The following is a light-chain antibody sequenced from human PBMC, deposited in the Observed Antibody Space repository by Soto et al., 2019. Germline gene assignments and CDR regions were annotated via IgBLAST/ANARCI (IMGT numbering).Light chain of an antibody. J-gene: IGLJ2*01. CDR1: ISDIGTYYY. V-gene: IGLV2-8*01. CDR2: EVS. CDR3: SSYAVTKTLV. Sequence: QSVLTQPPSASGSPGQSVTISCTGTISDIGTYYYVSWYQQHPGKAPKLIIYEVSERPSGVPDRFSGSKSGNTASLTVSGLQAEDEADYYCSSYAVTKTLVFGGGTQVTVL.